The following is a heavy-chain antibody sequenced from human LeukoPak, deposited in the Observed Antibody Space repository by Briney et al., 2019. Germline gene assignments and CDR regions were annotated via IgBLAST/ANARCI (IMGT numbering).Heavy chain of an antibody. CDR1: GGSISSSSYY. D-gene: IGHD2-2*01. CDR3: AKSGGVVRMHCSSTSCPLTYYYYYYYMDV. Sequence: PSETLSLTCTVSGGSISSSSYYWGWIRQPPGKGLEWIGSIYYSGSTYYNPSLKSRVTISVDTSKNQFSLKLSSVTAADTAVYYCAKSGGVVRMHCSSTSCPLTYYYYYYYMDVWGKGTTVTISS. V-gene: IGHV4-39*07. J-gene: IGHJ6*03. CDR2: IYYSGST.